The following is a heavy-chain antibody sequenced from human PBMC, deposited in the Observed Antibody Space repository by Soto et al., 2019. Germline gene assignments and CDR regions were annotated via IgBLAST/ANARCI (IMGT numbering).Heavy chain of an antibody. D-gene: IGHD3-16*01. Sequence: GGSLRLSCAASGFTFSSYGMHWVRQAPGKGLEWVAVIWYDGSNKYYADSVKGRFTISRDNSKNTLYLQMNSLRAEDTAVYYCARDPLGSYYYYGMDVWGQGTTVTVSS. J-gene: IGHJ6*02. CDR2: IWYDGSNK. CDR3: ARDPLGSYYYYGMDV. CDR1: GFTFSSYG. V-gene: IGHV3-33*01.